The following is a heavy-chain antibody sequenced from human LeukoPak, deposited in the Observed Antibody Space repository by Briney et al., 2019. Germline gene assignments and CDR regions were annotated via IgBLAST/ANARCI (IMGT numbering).Heavy chain of an antibody. D-gene: IGHD2-2*01. CDR2: INPSDSYT. J-gene: IGHJ4*02. CDR3: VRIGRYCSSTSCTDY. Sequence: GESLKISCNGSGYXFTSYWISWVRQMPGKGLEWMGRINPSDSYTNYSPSFQGHVTISADKSVSTAYLQWSSLKASDTAMYYCVRIGRYCSSTSCTDYWGQGTLVTVSS. V-gene: IGHV5-10-1*01. CDR1: GYXFTSYW.